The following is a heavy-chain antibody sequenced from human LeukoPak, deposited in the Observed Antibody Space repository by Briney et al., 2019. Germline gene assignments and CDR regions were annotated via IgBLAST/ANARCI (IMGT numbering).Heavy chain of an antibody. CDR2: NSPISGTT. Sequence: SVKVSCKASGGTFSSYTITWVRQAPGQGLEWMGGNSPISGTTNYAQKFQGRVTITTDESTSTAYMELSSLRSEDTAVYYCATPPTGTTTTGEYYFDYWGQGTLVTVSS. D-gene: IGHD1-1*01. J-gene: IGHJ4*02. CDR1: GGTFSSYT. CDR3: ATPPTGTTTTGEYYFDY. V-gene: IGHV1-69*05.